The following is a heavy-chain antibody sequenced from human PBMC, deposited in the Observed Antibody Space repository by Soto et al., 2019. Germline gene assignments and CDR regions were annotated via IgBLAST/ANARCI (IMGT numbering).Heavy chain of an antibody. J-gene: IGHJ4*02. D-gene: IGHD6-19*01. Sequence: GGSLRLSCAASGFTFSSYAMSWVRQAPGKGLEWVSAISGSGGSTYYADSVKGRFTTSRDNSKNTLYLQMNSLRAEDTAVYYCAKGYSSGWYSGYYFDYWGQGTLVTVSS. CDR2: ISGSGGST. CDR3: AKGYSSGWYSGYYFDY. V-gene: IGHV3-23*01. CDR1: GFTFSSYA.